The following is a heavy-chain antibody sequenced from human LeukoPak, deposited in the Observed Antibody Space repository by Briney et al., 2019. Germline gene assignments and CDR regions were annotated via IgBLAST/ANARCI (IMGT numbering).Heavy chain of an antibody. CDR2: IYYSGST. J-gene: IGHJ5*02. Sequence: SETLSLTCTVSGGSISSYYWSWIRQPPGKGLEWIGYIYYSGSTNYNPSLKSRVTISVNTSKNQFSLKLSSVTAADTAVYYCARDLQGTVFDPWGQGTLVTVSS. D-gene: IGHD4-11*01. CDR1: GGSISSYY. CDR3: ARDLQGTVFDP. V-gene: IGHV4-59*01.